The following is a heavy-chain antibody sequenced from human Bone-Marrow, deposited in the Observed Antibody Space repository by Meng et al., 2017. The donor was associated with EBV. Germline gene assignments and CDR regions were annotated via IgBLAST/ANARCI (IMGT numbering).Heavy chain of an antibody. CDR3: ARVRSSWSEIGY. V-gene: IGHV1-69*01. CDR2: IIPIFGTA. Sequence: VLLEQGGGEVKKAGSSVKVSVKASGGTFSSYGISWVRQAPGQGLEWMGGIIPIFGTANYAQKFQGRVTITADESTSTAYMELSSLRSEDTAVYYCARVRSSWSEIGYWGQGTLVTVSS. D-gene: IGHD6-13*01. CDR1: GGTFSSYG. J-gene: IGHJ4*02.